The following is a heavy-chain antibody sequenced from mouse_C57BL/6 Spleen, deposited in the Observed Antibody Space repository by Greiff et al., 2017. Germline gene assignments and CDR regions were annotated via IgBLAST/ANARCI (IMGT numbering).Heavy chain of an antibody. CDR1: GYTFTSYW. D-gene: IGHD2-2*01. Sequence: QVQLQQPGAELVRPGSSVKLSCKASGYTFTSYWMHWVKQRPIQGLEWIGNIDPSDSETHYNQKFKDKATLTVDKASSTAYLQLSSLTSEDSAVYYCARLYYGYYDAMDYWGQGTSVTVAS. V-gene: IGHV1-52*01. CDR3: ARLYYGYYDAMDY. CDR2: IDPSDSET. J-gene: IGHJ4*01.